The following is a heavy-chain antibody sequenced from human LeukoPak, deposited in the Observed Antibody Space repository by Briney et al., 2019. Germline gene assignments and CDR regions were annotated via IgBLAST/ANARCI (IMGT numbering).Heavy chain of an antibody. CDR2: IWYDGSNK. J-gene: IGHJ4*02. CDR1: GFTFSSYG. Sequence: TGRSLRLSCAASGFTFSSYGMHWVRQAPGKGLEWVAVIWYDGSNKYYADSVKGRFTISRDNSKNTLCLQMNSLRAEDTAVYYCARRGDGYNWGYYFDYWGQGTLVTVSS. CDR3: ARRGDGYNWGYYFDY. D-gene: IGHD5-24*01. V-gene: IGHV3-33*01.